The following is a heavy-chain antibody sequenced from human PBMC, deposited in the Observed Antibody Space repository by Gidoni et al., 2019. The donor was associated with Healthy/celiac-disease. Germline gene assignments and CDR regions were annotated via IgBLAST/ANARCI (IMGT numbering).Heavy chain of an antibody. Sequence: EVQLLESGGGLVQPGGSLRLSCAASGFTFSSYAMSWVRQAPAKGLEWVSAISGSGGSTYYADSVKGRFTISRDNSKNTLYLQMNSLRAEDTAVYYCARRGGGGYYYYGMDVWGQGTTVTVSS. J-gene: IGHJ6*02. CDR1: GFTFSSYA. CDR2: ISGSGGST. CDR3: ARRGGGGYYYYGMDV. V-gene: IGHV3-23*01. D-gene: IGHD2-15*01.